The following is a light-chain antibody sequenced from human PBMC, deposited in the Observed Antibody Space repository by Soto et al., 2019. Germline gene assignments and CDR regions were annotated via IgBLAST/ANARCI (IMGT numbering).Light chain of an antibody. CDR3: ATWDDTLNGWV. J-gene: IGLJ3*02. Sequence: QSVLTQPPSASGTPGQRVTISCSGSSSNIGSNAVNWYQQLPGTAPKLLIYGSNQRPSGVPDRFSGSKSGTSASLAISGLQSEDEAVYYCATWDDTLNGWVFGGGTQLTVL. CDR1: SSNIGSNA. V-gene: IGLV1-44*01. CDR2: GSN.